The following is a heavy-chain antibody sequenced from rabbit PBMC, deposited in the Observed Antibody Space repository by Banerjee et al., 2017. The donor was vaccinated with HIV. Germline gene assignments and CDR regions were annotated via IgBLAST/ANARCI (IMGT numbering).Heavy chain of an antibody. CDR2: INPYYGTT. CDR1: GIDFSNSG. CDR3: ARDGGNYDDFDL. V-gene: IGHV1S47*01. D-gene: IGHD2-1*01. Sequence: QEQLVESGGGLVTLGGSLKLSCKASGIDFSNSGISWVRQAPGKGLEWIAYINPYYGTTDYASWVNGRITISLDNAQNTVFLQMTSLTAADTATYFCARDGGNYDDFDLWGPGTLVTVS. J-gene: IGHJ4*01.